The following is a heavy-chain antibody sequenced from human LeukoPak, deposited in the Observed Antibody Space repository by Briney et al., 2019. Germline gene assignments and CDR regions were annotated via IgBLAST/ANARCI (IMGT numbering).Heavy chain of an antibody. Sequence: GFLRVSRADPGFSFSRYTMTWVGQALGKRLEWVSGISVSGGSTYYADSVKGRFTISRDNSKNTLYLQMTSLRAEDTAVYYCAKDFASGLLNTFYYYTMDVWGQGTTVTVSS. J-gene: IGHJ6*02. D-gene: IGHD5-12*01. CDR1: GFSFSRYT. CDR3: AKDFASGLLNTFYYYTMDV. V-gene: IGHV3-23*01. CDR2: ISVSGGST.